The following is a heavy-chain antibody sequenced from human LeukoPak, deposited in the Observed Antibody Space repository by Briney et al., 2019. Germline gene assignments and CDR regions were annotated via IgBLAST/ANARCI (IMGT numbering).Heavy chain of an antibody. V-gene: IGHV3-30*02. Sequence: GGSLRLSCAASGFTFSSYAMHWVRQAPGKGLEWVAFIRYDGNKEYYADSVKGRFTISRDNSKNTLYLQMNSLRAEDTGVYYCARAGTTPFHFDYWGQGTLVTVSS. CDR2: IRYDGNKE. CDR3: ARAGTTPFHFDY. CDR1: GFTFSSYA. D-gene: IGHD1-1*01. J-gene: IGHJ4*02.